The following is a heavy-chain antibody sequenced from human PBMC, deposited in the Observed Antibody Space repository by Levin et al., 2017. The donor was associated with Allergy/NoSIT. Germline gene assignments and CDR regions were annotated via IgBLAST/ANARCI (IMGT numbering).Heavy chain of an antibody. CDR2: ISYDGGNE. V-gene: IGHV3-33*05. D-gene: IGHD4-17*01. Sequence: PGGSLRLSCAASGFTFNTYGFHWVRQAPGKGLDWVAGISYDGGNEFYGDSVKGRFTISRDNLKNTVDLQMNSLRAEDTAVYYCGRDGARRTTVRRRGGWYSDLWGRGSLVTVSS. CDR1: GFTFNTYG. J-gene: IGHJ2*01. CDR3: GRDGARRTTVRRRGGWYSDL.